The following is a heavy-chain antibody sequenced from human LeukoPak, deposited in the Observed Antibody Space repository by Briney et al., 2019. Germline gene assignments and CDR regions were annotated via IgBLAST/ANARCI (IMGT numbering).Heavy chain of an antibody. D-gene: IGHD6-6*01. CDR2: RSIYNGNT. J-gene: IGHJ4*02. CDR3: ARGGPFPSSSSSREYYLDY. CDR1: GYTFTSYG. Sequence: ASVKVSCKASGYTFTSYGISWVRQAPGQGLEWMGWRSIYNGNTDYKLQGRVTMTTDTSTSTAYMEVRSLRSDDTAVYYCARGGPFPSSSSSREYYLDYWGQGTLVTVSS. V-gene: IGHV1-18*01.